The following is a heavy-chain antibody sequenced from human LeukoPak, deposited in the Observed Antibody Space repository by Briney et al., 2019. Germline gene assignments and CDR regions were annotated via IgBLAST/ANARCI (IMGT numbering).Heavy chain of an antibody. D-gene: IGHD3-22*01. CDR3: ARGPRAIVVVIRPYYFDY. J-gene: IGHJ4*02. Sequence: SETLSLTCAVSGGSISSHYWSWIRQPPGKGLEWIGCIYYSGSTNYNPSLKSRITISVDTSKNQFSLKLSSVTAADTAVYYCARGPRAIVVVIRPYYFDYWGQGTLVTVSS. V-gene: IGHV4-59*11. CDR1: GGSISSHY. CDR2: IYYSGST.